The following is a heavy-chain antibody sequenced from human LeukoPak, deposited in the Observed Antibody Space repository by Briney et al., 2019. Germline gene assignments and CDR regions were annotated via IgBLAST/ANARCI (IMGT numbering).Heavy chain of an antibody. Sequence: GGSLRLSCAASGFTFDEYSMHWVRQAPGKGLEWVSLISGDGGSTYYADSVKGRFTISRDNSKKSLYLQMNSLRTEDTALYYCAKVMSGYRDPFDYWGQGSLVTVSS. J-gene: IGHJ4*02. CDR2: ISGDGGST. D-gene: IGHD3-3*01. CDR1: GFTFDEYS. CDR3: AKVMSGYRDPFDY. V-gene: IGHV3-43*02.